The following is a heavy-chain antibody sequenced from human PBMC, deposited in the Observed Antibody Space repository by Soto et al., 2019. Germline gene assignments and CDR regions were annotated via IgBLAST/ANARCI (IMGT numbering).Heavy chain of an antibody. J-gene: IGHJ3*02. D-gene: IGHD4-17*01. CDR1: GGTFSSYA. V-gene: IGHV1-69*13. CDR2: IIPIFGTA. CDR3: AREGYGGNSGRGAFDI. Sequence: GASVKVSCKASGGTFSSYAISWVRQAPGQGLEWMGGIIPIFGTANYAQKFQGRVTITADESTSTAYMELSSLRSEDTAVYYCAREGYGGNSGRGAFDIWGQGTMVTVS.